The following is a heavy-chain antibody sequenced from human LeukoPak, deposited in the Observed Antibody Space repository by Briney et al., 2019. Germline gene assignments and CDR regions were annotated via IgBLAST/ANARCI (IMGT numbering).Heavy chain of an antibody. V-gene: IGHV4-34*01. J-gene: IGHJ4*02. CDR3: ARDSKWGFQ. Sequence: SETLSLTCTVSGGSFNFYFWHWIRQPSGKGLEWLADIDNRGSTQHNPSLRGRGTISVDTSRNPVSLRLTSVTAADTAVYFCARDSKWGFQWGPGTLVTVSS. CDR2: IDNRGST. D-gene: IGHD7-27*01. CDR1: GGSFNFYF.